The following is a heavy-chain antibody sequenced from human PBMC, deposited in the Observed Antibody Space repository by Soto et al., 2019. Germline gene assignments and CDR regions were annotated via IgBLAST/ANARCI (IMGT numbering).Heavy chain of an antibody. D-gene: IGHD1-26*01. V-gene: IGHV4-31*03. CDR3: ARVIVGATTGTARQVDY. J-gene: IGHJ4*02. CDR1: RGSISSGGYY. CDR2: IYYSGST. Sequence: PSETLSLTCTVSRGSISSGGYYWSWIRQHPGKGLEWIGYIYYSGSTYYNPSLKSRVTISVDTSKNQFSLKLGSVTAADTAVYYCARVIVGATTGTARQVDYWGQGTLVTVAS.